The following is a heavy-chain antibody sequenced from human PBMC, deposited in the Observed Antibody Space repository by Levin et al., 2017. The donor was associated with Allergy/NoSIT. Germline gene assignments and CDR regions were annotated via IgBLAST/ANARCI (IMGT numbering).Heavy chain of an antibody. CDR1: GFTFSDYY. J-gene: IGHJ4*02. Sequence: GGSLRLSCAASGFTFSDYYMSWIRQAPGKGLEWVSYISSSGSTIYYADSVKGRFTISRDNAKNSLYLQMNSLRAEDTAVYYCARDRRPAYLYSSGWSDYWGQGTLVTVSS. D-gene: IGHD6-19*01. CDR3: ARDRRPAYLYSSGWSDY. CDR2: ISSSGSTI. V-gene: IGHV3-11*01.